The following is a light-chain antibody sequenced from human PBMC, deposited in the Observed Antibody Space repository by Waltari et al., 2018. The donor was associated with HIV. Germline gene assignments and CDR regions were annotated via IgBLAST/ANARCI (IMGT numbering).Light chain of an antibody. CDR1: SRDVGGYNY. J-gene: IGLJ1*01. CDR3: SSYAASLFV. CDR2: DVS. V-gene: IGLV2-8*01. Sequence: QSALTQPPSASGSPGQSVTIYCTGTSRDVGGYNYVSWYQQHPGKAPKLIIYDVSKRPSGVPDRFSGSKSGNTASLTVSGLQAEDEADYYCSSYAASLFVFGTGTKVTVL.